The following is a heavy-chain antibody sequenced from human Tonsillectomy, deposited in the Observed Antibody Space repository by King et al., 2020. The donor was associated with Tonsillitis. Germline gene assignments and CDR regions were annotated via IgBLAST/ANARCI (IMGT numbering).Heavy chain of an antibody. J-gene: IGHJ3*02. V-gene: IGHV4-39*07. D-gene: IGHD3-22*01. CDR1: GGSISSGTYY. CDR2: IYYGGST. Sequence: QLQESGPGLVKPSETLSLTCTVSGGSISSGTYYWGWIRQPPGKGLEWIGSIYYGGSTYYNPSLKSRVTISVDTSKNQFSLKLNSVTAADTAVYYCARRPEHYYDSSGYYHPVGAFDIWGQGTMVTVSS. CDR3: ARRPEHYYDSSGYYHPVGAFDI.